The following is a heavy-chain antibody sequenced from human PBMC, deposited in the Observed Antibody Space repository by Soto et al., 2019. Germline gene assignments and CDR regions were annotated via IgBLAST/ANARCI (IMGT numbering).Heavy chain of an antibody. J-gene: IGHJ5*02. V-gene: IGHV4-30-4*01. CDR3: ARRVGQTDASGWFDP. Sequence: TLSLICTVSRGSISSGDYYWSWIRQPPGKGLEWIGYIYYSGSTYYNPSLKSRVTISVDTSKNQFSLKLSSVTAADTAVYYCARRVGQTDASGWFDPSGQRTLVTVSS. CDR2: IYYSGST. CDR1: RGSISSGDYY. D-gene: IGHD2-2*01.